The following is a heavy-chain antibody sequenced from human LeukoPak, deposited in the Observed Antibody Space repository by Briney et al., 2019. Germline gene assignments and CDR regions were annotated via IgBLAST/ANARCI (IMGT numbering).Heavy chain of an antibody. J-gene: IGHJ4*02. CDR1: GGSISSGGYY. CDR3: ARGTRYYDYVWGSYRLDY. D-gene: IGHD3-16*02. V-gene: IGHV4-39*07. CDR2: INHSGST. Sequence: PSETLSLTCTVSGGSISSGGYYWSWIRQPPGKGLEWIGEINHSGSTNYNPSLKSRVTISVDTSKNQFSLKLSSVTAADTAVYYCARGTRYYDYVWGSYRLDYWGQGTLVTVSS.